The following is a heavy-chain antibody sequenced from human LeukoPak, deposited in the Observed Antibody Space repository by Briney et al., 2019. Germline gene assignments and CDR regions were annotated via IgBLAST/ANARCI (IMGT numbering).Heavy chain of an antibody. V-gene: IGHV3-53*01. J-gene: IGHJ4*02. CDR3: ARDEAAAGTSLDY. D-gene: IGHD6-13*01. Sequence: GGSLRLSCTVSGFTVSSNSMSWVRQAPGKGLEWVSFIYSDNTHYSDSVKGRFTISRDNSKNTLYLQMNSLRADDTAVYYCARDEAAAGTSLDYWGQGTLVTVSS. CDR2: IYSDNT. CDR1: GFTVSSNS.